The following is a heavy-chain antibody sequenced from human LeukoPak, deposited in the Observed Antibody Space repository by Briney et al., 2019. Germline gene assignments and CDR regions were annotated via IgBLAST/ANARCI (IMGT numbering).Heavy chain of an antibody. Sequence: SETLSLTCAVSDYSISSGYYWGWIRQPPGKGLEWIGSIYHSGSTYYNPSLKSRVTISVDTSKNQFSLKLSSVTAADTAVYYCARSATGFRQDYWGQGTLVTVSS. V-gene: IGHV4-38-2*01. CDR3: ARSATGFRQDY. J-gene: IGHJ4*02. D-gene: IGHD3-9*01. CDR2: IYHSGST. CDR1: DYSISSGYY.